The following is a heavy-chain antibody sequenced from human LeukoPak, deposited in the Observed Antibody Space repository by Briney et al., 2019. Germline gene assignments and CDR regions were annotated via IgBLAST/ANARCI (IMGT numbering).Heavy chain of an antibody. V-gene: IGHV3-21*01. CDR3: ARDTYDILTGYSISPFDY. CDR2: ISSSSSYI. D-gene: IGHD3-9*01. J-gene: IGHJ4*02. Sequence: PGGSLRLSCAASGFTFSSYSMNWVRQAPGKGLEWVSSISSSSSYIYYADSVKGRFTISRDNAKNSLYLQMNSLRAEDTAVYYCARDTYDILTGYSISPFDYWGQGTLVTVSS. CDR1: GFTFSSYS.